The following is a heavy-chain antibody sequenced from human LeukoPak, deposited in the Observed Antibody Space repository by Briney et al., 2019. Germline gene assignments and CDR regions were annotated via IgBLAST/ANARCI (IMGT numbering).Heavy chain of an antibody. CDR2: IWYDGSNK. CDR1: GFTFSSYG. D-gene: IGHD5-24*01. V-gene: IGHV3-33*01. Sequence: PGRSLRLSCAASGFTFSSYGMHWVRQAPGKGLEWVAVIWYDGSNKYYADSVKGRFTISRDNSKNTLYLQMNSLRAEDTAVYYCARDPSWLAENYYFDYWGQGTLDTVSS. CDR3: ARDPSWLAENYYFDY. J-gene: IGHJ4*02.